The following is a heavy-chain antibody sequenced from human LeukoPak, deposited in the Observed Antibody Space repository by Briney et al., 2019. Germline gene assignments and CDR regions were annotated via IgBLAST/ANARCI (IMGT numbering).Heavy chain of an antibody. J-gene: IGHJ3*02. CDR1: GGTFSSYA. Sequence: ASVKVSCKASGGTFSSYAMSWVRQAPGQGLEWMGGIIPIFGTANYAQKFQGRVTITADESTSTAYMELSSLRSEDTAVYYCASCPTPYDAFDIWGQGTMVTVSS. V-gene: IGHV1-69*01. CDR2: IIPIFGTA. CDR3: ASCPTPYDAFDI.